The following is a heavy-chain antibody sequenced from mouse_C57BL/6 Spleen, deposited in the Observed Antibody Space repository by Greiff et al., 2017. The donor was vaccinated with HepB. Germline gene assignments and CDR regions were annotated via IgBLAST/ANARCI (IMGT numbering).Heavy chain of an antibody. D-gene: IGHD2-12*01. J-gene: IGHJ3*01. V-gene: IGHV1-52*01. CDR3: ARGRSYGEAGFAY. Sequence: VQLQQPGAELVRPGSSVKLSCKASGYTFTSYWMHWVKQRPIQGLEWIGNIDPSDSETHYNKNFKDKATLTVDKSSSTAYMQLSSLTSEDAAVYAFARGRSYGEAGFAYWGQGTLVTVSA. CDR2: IDPSDSET. CDR1: GYTFTSYW.